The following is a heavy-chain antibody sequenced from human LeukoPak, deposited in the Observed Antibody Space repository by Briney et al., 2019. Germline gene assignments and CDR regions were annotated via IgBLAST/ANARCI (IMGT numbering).Heavy chain of an antibody. V-gene: IGHV4-34*01. CDR1: GGSFSGYY. J-gene: IGHJ3*02. CDR3: ARVNPHYTAMVINAFDI. Sequence: SETLSLTCAVYGGSFSGYYWSWIRQPPGKGLEWIGEINHSGSTNYNPSLKSRVTISVDTSKNQFSLKRSSVTAADTAVYYCARVNPHYTAMVINAFDIWGQGTMVTVSS. CDR2: INHSGST. D-gene: IGHD5-18*01.